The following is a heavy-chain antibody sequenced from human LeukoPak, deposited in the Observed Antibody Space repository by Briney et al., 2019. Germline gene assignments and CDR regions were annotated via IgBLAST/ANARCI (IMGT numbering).Heavy chain of an antibody. CDR1: GGSISSSSYY. CDR3: ARQASSGWLARYWFDP. V-gene: IGHV4-39*01. CDR2: IYYSGST. J-gene: IGHJ5*02. D-gene: IGHD6-19*01. Sequence: SETLSLTCTVSGGSISSSSYYWGWIRQPPGKGLEWIGSIYYSGSTNYNPSLKSRVTISVDTSKNQFSLKLSSVTAADTAVYYCARQASSGWLARYWFDPWGQGTLVTVSS.